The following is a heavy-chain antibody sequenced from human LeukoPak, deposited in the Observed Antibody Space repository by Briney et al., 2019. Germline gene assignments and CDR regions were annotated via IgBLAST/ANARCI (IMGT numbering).Heavy chain of an antibody. D-gene: IGHD3-10*01. J-gene: IGHJ4*02. V-gene: IGHV4-34*01. CDR1: GGSFNNYY. Sequence: PSETLSLTCAIYGGSFNNYYWSWIRQPPGMGLEWVGEINHSGSTNYNPSLKSRVTISVDKSKNQFSLRLSSVTAADTAVYYCAPYGSGFSVDDFWGQGTLVTVPS. CDR2: INHSGST. CDR3: APYGSGFSVDDF.